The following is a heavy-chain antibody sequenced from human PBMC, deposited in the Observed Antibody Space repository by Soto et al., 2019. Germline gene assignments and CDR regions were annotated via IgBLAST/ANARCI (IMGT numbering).Heavy chain of an antibody. CDR3: VKARPKYSSSWYALTYYYYGMDG. CDR1: GFTFSSYA. J-gene: IGHJ6*02. V-gene: IGHV3-64D*08. CDR2: ISSNGGST. Sequence: GGSLRLSCSASGFTFSSYAMHWVRQAPGKGLEYVSAISSNGGSTYYADSVKGRFTISRDNSKNTLYLQMSSLRAEDTAVYYCVKARPKYSSSWYALTYYYYGMDGWGQGTTVTVAS. D-gene: IGHD6-13*01.